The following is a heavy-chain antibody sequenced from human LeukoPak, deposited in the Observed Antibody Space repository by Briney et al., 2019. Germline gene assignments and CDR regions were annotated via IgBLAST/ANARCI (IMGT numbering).Heavy chain of an antibody. CDR2: ISSSGSTI. D-gene: IGHD3-10*02. Sequence: GGSLRLSCAASGFTFRSYEMNWVRQAPGKGLEWVSYISSSGSTIYYADSVKGRFTISRDNAKNSLYLQMNSLRAEDTAVYYCAELGITLIGGVWGKGTTVTISS. V-gene: IGHV3-48*03. CDR3: AELGITLIGGV. J-gene: IGHJ6*04. CDR1: GFTFRSYE.